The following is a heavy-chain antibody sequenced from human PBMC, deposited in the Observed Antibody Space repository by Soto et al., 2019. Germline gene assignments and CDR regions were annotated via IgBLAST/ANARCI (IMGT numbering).Heavy chain of an antibody. D-gene: IGHD1-26*01. CDR2: ISGSGGST. CDR1: GFTFSSYA. J-gene: IGHJ6*02. Sequence: PGGSLRLSCAASGFTFSSYAMSWVRQAPGKGLEWVSAISGSGGSTYYADSVKGRFTISRDNSKNTLYLQMSSLRAEDTAVYYCAKSSEVGYSGSYYDLGMDVWGQGTTVTVSS. V-gene: IGHV3-23*01. CDR3: AKSSEVGYSGSYYDLGMDV.